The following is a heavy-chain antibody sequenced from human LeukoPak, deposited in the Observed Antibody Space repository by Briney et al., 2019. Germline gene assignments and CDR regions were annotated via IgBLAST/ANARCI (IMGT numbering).Heavy chain of an antibody. CDR3: ARAPGIAAAGLGWFFDY. CDR2: IYYSGST. CDR1: GGSISSSSYY. V-gene: IGHV4-39*07. D-gene: IGHD6-13*01. J-gene: IGHJ4*02. Sequence: SETLSLTCTVSGGSISSSSYYWGWIRQPPGKGLEWIGSIYYSGSTYYNPSLKSRVTMSVDTSKNQFSLKLSSVTAADTAVYYCARAPGIAAAGLGWFFDYWGQGTLVTVSS.